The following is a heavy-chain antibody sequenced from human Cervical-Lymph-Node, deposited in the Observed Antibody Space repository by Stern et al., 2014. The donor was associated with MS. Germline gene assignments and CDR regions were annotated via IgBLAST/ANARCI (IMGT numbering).Heavy chain of an antibody. J-gene: IGHJ5*01. CDR3: ASTSGWFDS. CDR2: ISSSSSNI. Sequence: EDQLVKSGGGLVKPGGSLTLSCAASGFNFGTYSMNWVRQAPGKGLEWVSFISSSSSNIKYADAVKGRFTISRDNAKNSLFLQMSSLRVEDTAVYYCASTSGWFDSWGQGIQVTVSS. V-gene: IGHV3-21*01. CDR1: GFNFGTYS.